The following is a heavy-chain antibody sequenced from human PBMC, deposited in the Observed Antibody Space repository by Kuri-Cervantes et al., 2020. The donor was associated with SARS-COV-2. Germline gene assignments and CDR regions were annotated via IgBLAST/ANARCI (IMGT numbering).Heavy chain of an antibody. V-gene: IGHV1-46*01. J-gene: IGHJ4*02. CDR1: GYTFSDHY. CDR2: INPSGSGT. D-gene: IGHD6-13*01. CDR3: ARVLAAALDY. Sequence: ASVKVSCKASGYTFSDHYMYWVRQAPGQGLEWMGIINPSGSGTRYPQRFQGRVTMTRDTSTSTVYMELRSLRSDDTAVYYCARVLAAALDYWGQGTLVTVSS.